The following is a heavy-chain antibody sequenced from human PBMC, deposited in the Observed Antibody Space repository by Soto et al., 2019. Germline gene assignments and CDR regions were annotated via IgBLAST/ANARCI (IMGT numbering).Heavy chain of an antibody. J-gene: IGHJ5*02. Sequence: GGSLRLSCAASGFTFSSYSMNWVRQAPGKGLEWVSYISSSSTIYYADSVKGRFTISRDNAKNSLYLQMNSLRAEDTAVYYCARTQPLDPWGQGTLVTVSS. V-gene: IGHV3-48*01. D-gene: IGHD2-2*01. CDR3: ARTQPLDP. CDR1: GFTFSSYS. CDR2: ISSSSTI.